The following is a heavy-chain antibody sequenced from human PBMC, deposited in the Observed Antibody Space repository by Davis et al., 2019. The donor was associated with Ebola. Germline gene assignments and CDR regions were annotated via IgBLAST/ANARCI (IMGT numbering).Heavy chain of an antibody. Sequence: MPGGSLRLSCAASGFIVSDKYMSWVRQAPGKGLEWMGSMYYSGNTYYNPSLKSRVTISVDTSKNQFSLKLSSVTAADTPVYFCARGGGWFDPWGQGTLVTVSS. V-gene: IGHV4-38-2*01. J-gene: IGHJ5*02. CDR2: MYYSGNT. D-gene: IGHD3-16*01. CDR3: ARGGGWFDP. CDR1: GFIVSDKY.